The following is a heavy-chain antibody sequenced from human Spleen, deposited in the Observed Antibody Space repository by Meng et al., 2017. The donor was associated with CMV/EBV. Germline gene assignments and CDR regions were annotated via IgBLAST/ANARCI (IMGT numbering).Heavy chain of an antibody. D-gene: IGHD5-12*01. CDR1: GFTFSSYA. J-gene: IGHJ4*02. Sequence: ASGFTFSSYAMTWVRQAPGKGLEWVSGISDSGGITYYADSVKGRFTISRDNSKNTVFLQVSSLTAEDTAVYYCAKGYSSSPLADFDYWGQGTLVTVSS. V-gene: IGHV3-23*01. CDR3: AKGYSSSPLADFDY. CDR2: ISDSGGIT.